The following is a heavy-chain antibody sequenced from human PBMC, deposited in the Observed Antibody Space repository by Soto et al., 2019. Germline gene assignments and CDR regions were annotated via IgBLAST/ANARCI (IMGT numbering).Heavy chain of an antibody. Sequence: GGSLRLSCAASGFSPSSYAMSWVRQAAGKGLEWVSGISGSGGSTYYADSVKGRVTMTTDTSTSTAYMELRSLRSDDTAVYYCARDRTPTMSFDYWGQGTLVTVSS. CDR1: GFSPSSYA. V-gene: IGHV3-23*01. D-gene: IGHD3-10*02. J-gene: IGHJ4*02. CDR3: ARDRTPTMSFDY. CDR2: ISGSGGST.